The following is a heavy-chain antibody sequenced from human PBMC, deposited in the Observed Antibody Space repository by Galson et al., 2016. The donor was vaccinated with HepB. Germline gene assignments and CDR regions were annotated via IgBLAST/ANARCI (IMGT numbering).Heavy chain of an antibody. V-gene: IGHV3-64*01. CDR1: GFTFSSYA. D-gene: IGHD2-2*01. Sequence: LRLSCAASGFTFSSYAMHWVRQAPGKGLEYLSAITGSGDTTYYANSVKGRFTISRDNSENTLYLQMGSLRAEDMAVYYCARDTLSSPWDLDYWGQGTLVTVSS. CDR2: ITGSGDTT. J-gene: IGHJ4*02. CDR3: ARDTLSSPWDLDY.